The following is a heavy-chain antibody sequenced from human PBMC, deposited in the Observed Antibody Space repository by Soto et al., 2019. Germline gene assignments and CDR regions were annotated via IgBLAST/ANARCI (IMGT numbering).Heavy chain of an antibody. CDR3: ARDRRFNYDGYAVEY. V-gene: IGHV3-21*02. D-gene: IGHD4-4*01. Sequence: EVQLVESGGGLVKPGGSLRLSCAASGFTFSSYSMNWVRQAPGKGLEWVSSISTTSSFIYYADSVKGRFTISRDNAKSSLYQHMNNLIAENTAMYYCARDRRFNYDGYAVEYWGQGALVTVSA. J-gene: IGHJ4*02. CDR2: ISTTSSFI. CDR1: GFTFSSYS.